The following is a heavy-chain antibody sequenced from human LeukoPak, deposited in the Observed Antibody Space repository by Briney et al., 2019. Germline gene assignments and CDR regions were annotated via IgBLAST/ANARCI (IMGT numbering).Heavy chain of an antibody. CDR2: INHSGST. D-gene: IGHD6-19*01. CDR1: GGSFSGYY. J-gene: IGHJ6*02. CDR3: ARWARYSSGWYPHYYYYYGVDV. Sequence: PSETLSLTCAVYGGSFSGYYWSWIRQPPGKGLEWIGEINHSGSTNYNPSLKSRVTISVDTSKNQFSLKLSSVTAADTAVYYCARWARYSSGWYPHYYYYYGVDVWGQGTTVTVSS. V-gene: IGHV4-34*01.